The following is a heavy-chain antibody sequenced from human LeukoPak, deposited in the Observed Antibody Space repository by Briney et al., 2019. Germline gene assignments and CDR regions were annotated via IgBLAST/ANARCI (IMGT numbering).Heavy chain of an antibody. D-gene: IGHD3-10*01. V-gene: IGHV4-59*12. J-gene: IGHJ3*02. CDR1: GGSISSYY. CDR2: IYYSGST. Sequence: SETLSLTCTVSGGSISSYYWSWIRQPPGKGLEWIGYIYYSGSTNYNPSLKSRVTISVDTSKNQFSLKLSSVTAADTAVYYCARRGLLLWFGGYAFDIWGQGTMVTVSS. CDR3: ARRGLLLWFGGYAFDI.